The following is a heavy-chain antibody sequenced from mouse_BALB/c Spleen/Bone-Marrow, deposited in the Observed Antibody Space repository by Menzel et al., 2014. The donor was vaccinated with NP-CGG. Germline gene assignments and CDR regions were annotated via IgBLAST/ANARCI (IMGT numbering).Heavy chain of an antibody. V-gene: IGHV5-4*02. CDR2: ISDDSGNT. CDR3: ARETGPRAMDY. Sequence: EVMLVESGGGLVKPGGSLKLSCAASGFTFSDYYMFWVRQTPEKRLEWVATISDDSGNTYYRDSVKGRFTISRDNAKNKLNLQMSSLKSEDTATYHCARETGPRAMDYWGQGTSVTVSS. J-gene: IGHJ4*01. D-gene: IGHD4-1*01. CDR1: GFTFSDYY.